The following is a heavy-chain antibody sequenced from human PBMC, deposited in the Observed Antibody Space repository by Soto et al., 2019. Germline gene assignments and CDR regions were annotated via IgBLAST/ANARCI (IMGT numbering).Heavy chain of an antibody. D-gene: IGHD3-3*01. CDR1: GGSISSSSYY. J-gene: IGHJ4*02. CDR2: IYYSGST. Sequence: PSETLSLACTVSGGSISSSSYYWGWIRQPPGKGLEWIGSIYYSGSTYYNPSLKSRVTISVDTSKNQFSLKLSSVTAADTAVYYCARLEGVLRFLERSLHFDYWGQGTLVTVSS. V-gene: IGHV4-39*01. CDR3: ARLEGVLRFLERSLHFDY.